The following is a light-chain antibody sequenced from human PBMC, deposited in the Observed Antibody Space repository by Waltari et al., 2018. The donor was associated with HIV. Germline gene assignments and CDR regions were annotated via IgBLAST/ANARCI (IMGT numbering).Light chain of an antibody. CDR1: QFISMY. CDR3: QPSYTHPYT. J-gene: IGKJ2*01. V-gene: IGKV1-39*01. CDR2: AAS. Sequence: DIQMTQSPSSPSASVGDRVTITCRASQFISMYLNWYQQTPGQGPKLLIYAASSLQSGVPSRFSGSGSGTDFTLPLSGLHPEDFATYYCQPSYTHPYTFGQGTKLDI.